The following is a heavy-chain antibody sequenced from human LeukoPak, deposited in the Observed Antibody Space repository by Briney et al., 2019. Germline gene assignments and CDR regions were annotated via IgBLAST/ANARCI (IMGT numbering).Heavy chain of an antibody. D-gene: IGHD6-13*01. Sequence: SETLSLTCTVSGGSISNYYWSWVRQPAGKGLEWIGRIYTSGTTHYNPSLKSRVTMSVDTSKNQFSLNLSSVTAADTAVYYCARFSSIAAAFDYWGLGTLVTVSS. J-gene: IGHJ4*02. V-gene: IGHV4-4*07. CDR3: ARFSSIAAAFDY. CDR2: IYTSGTT. CDR1: GGSISNYY.